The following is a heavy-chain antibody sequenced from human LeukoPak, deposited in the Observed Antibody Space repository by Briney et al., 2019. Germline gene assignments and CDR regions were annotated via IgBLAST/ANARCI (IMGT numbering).Heavy chain of an antibody. V-gene: IGHV4-39*01. CDR1: GDSISGSKYD. D-gene: IGHD3-10*01. J-gene: IGHJ2*01. CDR2: IYYSGST. CDR3: ATNRTAYGSGSYYHTGYFDL. Sequence: SETLSLTCTVSGDSISGSKYDWGWIRQPPGKGLEWIGRIYYSGSTYYNPPLKSRVTIYLDTSKNQSSLNLNSVTAADTAVYYCATNRTAYGSGSYYHTGYFDLWGRGTLVTVSS.